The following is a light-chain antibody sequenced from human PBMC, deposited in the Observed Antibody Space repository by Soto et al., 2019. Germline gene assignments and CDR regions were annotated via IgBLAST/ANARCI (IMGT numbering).Light chain of an antibody. V-gene: IGLV1-40*01. CDR2: GNT. Sequence: QSVLTQPPSMSGAPGQRVTISCTGSSSNIGAGYDVHWYQHLPGTAPKLLIYGNTNRPSGVPDRFSGSKSGTSASLAITGLQAEDGGDYYCQSHDSSLNSWVFGGGTQLTVL. CDR1: SSNIGAGYD. CDR3: QSHDSSLNSWV. J-gene: IGLJ3*02.